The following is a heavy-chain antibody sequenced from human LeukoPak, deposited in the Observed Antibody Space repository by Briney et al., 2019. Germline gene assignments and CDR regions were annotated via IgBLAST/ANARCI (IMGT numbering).Heavy chain of an antibody. CDR1: GYTFTSYG. V-gene: IGHV1-18*04. D-gene: IGHD3-10*01. CDR3: ARSPYGSGSYSFPRMADY. J-gene: IGHJ4*02. Sequence: ASVKVSCKASGYTFTSYGISWVRQAPGQGLEWMGWISAYNGNTNYAQKLQGRDTMTTDTSTSTAYMELRSLRSDDTAVYYCARSPYGSGSYSFPRMADYWGQGTLVTVSS. CDR2: ISAYNGNT.